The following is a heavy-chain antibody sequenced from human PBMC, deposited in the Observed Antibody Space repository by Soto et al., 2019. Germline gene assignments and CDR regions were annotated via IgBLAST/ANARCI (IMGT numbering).Heavy chain of an antibody. CDR2: INPSGGST. CDR1: GYSFTSYY. Sequence: SVYGSCKASGYSFTSYYMHWVRRAPGQGLEWMGIINPSGGSTSYAQKFQGRVTMTRDTSTSTVYMELSSLRSEDTAVYYCADADQSDVYEFSGQGTMVIVSS. CDR3: ADADQSDVYEF. J-gene: IGHJ3*01. V-gene: IGHV1-46*01.